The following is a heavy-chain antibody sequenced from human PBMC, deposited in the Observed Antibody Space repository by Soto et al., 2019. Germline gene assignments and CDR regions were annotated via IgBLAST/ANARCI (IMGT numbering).Heavy chain of an antibody. D-gene: IGHD1-26*01. J-gene: IGHJ4*02. CDR3: AREGIVGASYFDY. V-gene: IGHV4-4*02. CDR2: IYHSGST. Sequence: SETLSLTCAVSGGSIISSNWWSCVRQPPGKGLEWIGEIYHSGSTNYNPSLKSRVTISVDKSKNQFSLKLSSVTAADTAVYYCAREGIVGASYFDYWGQGTLVTVSS. CDR1: GGSIISSNW.